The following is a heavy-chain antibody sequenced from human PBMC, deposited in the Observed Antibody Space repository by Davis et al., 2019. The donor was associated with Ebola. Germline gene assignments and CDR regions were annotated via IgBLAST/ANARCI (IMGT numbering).Heavy chain of an antibody. V-gene: IGHV4-38-2*02. D-gene: IGHD6-13*01. CDR3: ARHVCVYCSSWYFHY. J-gene: IGHJ4*02. CDR2: IYHSGAT. CDR1: GYSINRGFC. Sequence: MPSETLSLTCTVSGYSINRGFCWGWIRQPPGKGLEWIGSIYHSGATNYSPSLKRRVTISADTSKNQFSLKLSSVTAADTAVYYCARHVCVYCSSWYFHYWGQGTLVTVSS.